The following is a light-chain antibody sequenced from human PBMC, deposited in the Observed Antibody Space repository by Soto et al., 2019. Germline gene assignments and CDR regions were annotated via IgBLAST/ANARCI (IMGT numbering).Light chain of an antibody. J-gene: IGKJ1*01. Sequence: DIVMTQSPDSLAVSLGERATINCKSSESVLYSSNNKNYLDWYQQKPGQPPKLLIYWASNRESGVPDRVSGSEDGTDGTLTSGNLHAENVAVYYGQQAYSSWTFGQGTKLDLK. CDR2: WAS. CDR3: QQAYSSWT. CDR1: ESVLYSSNNKNY. V-gene: IGKV4-1*01.